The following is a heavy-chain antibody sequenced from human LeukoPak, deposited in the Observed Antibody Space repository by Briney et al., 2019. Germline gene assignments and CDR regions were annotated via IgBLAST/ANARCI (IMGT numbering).Heavy chain of an antibody. D-gene: IGHD1-26*01. Sequence: GGSLRLSCAASGFTFSNYAMSWVRQAPGKGLKWVSTINNNGADTYYADSVKGRFTISRDNSYNTVSLQMNSLRDEDTGVYYCAKGFRTGVGPYVGYHYYMDVWGKGATVTVSS. CDR2: INNNGADT. CDR1: GFTFSNYA. V-gene: IGHV3-23*01. J-gene: IGHJ6*03. CDR3: AKGFRTGVGPYVGYHYYMDV.